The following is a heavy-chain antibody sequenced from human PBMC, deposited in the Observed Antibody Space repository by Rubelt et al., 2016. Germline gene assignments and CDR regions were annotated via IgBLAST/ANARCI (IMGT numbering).Heavy chain of an antibody. CDR1: GFTVSSNY. J-gene: IGHJ4*02. Sequence: EVQLVESGGGLVQPGGSLRLSCAASGFTVSSNYMSWVRQAPGKGLEWVSVIYSGGSTYYADSVKGRFPIARDNSKNTRYLQMNSLRAEDTAVYYCARNWGFDYWGQGTLVTVSS. V-gene: IGHV3-66*01. CDR2: IYSGGST. D-gene: IGHD7-27*01. CDR3: ARNWGFDY.